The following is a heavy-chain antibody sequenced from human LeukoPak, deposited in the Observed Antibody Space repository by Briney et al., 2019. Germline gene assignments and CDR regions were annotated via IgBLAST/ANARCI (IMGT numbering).Heavy chain of an antibody. D-gene: IGHD5-12*01. V-gene: IGHV3-30*12. J-gene: IGHJ6*02. CDR3: ARSGYDYYYYYYGMDV. CDR2: ISYDGSNK. CDR1: GFTFSSYG. Sequence: GRSLRLSCAASGFTFSSYGMHWVRQAPGKGLEWVAVISYDGSNKYYADSVKGRFTISRDNSKNTLYLQMNSLRAEDTAVYYCARSGYDYYYYYYGMDVWGQGTTVTVSS.